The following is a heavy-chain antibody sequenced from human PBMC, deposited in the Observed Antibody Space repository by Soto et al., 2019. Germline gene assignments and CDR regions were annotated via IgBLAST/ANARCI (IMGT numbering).Heavy chain of an antibody. CDR2: IYPGDSDT. J-gene: IGHJ5*02. CDR1: GYSFTSYW. V-gene: IGHV5-51*01. CDR3: ARDPFGPGRGGWFDP. Sequence: GESLKISCKGSGYSFTSYWIGWVRQMPGKGLEWMGIIYPGDSDTRYSPSFQGQVTISADKSISTAYLQWSSLKASDTAMYYCARDPFGPGRGGWFDPWGQGTLVTVSS. D-gene: IGHD3-3*01.